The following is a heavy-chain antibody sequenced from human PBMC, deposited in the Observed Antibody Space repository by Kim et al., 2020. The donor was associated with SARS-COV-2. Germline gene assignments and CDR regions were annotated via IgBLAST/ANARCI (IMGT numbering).Heavy chain of an antibody. CDR1: GGSFSGYY. V-gene: IGHV4-34*01. J-gene: IGHJ4*02. Sequence: SETLSLTCAVYGGSFSGYYWSWIRQPPGKGLEWIGEINHSGSTNYNPSLKSRVTISVDTSKNQFSLKLSSVTAADTAVYYCARFRLHRGYDSSGLVYFDYWGQGTLVTVSS. D-gene: IGHD3-22*01. CDR2: INHSGST. CDR3: ARFRLHRGYDSSGLVYFDY.